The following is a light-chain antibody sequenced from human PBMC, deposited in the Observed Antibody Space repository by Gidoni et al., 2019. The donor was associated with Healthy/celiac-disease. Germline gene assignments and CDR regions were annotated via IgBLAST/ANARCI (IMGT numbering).Light chain of an antibody. Sequence: DIVMTQSPATLSVSPGERATLSCRASQSVSSNLAWYQQKPGQAPRLLIYGASTRATGIPARFSGSGSGTEFTLTISSLQSEDFAVYYCQQYNNWLRTTFGPGTKVDIK. CDR1: QSVSSN. CDR2: GAS. V-gene: IGKV3-15*01. CDR3: QQYNNWLRTT. J-gene: IGKJ3*01.